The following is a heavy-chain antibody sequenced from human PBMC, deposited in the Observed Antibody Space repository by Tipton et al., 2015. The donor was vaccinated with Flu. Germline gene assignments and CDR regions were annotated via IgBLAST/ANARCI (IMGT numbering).Heavy chain of an antibody. CDR2: IYYSGST. D-gene: IGHD1-1*01. CDR3: ARDPWTDPYYFDY. CDR1: GGSISSGTYH. J-gene: IGHJ4*02. V-gene: IGHV4-39*07. Sequence: TLSLTCTVSGGSISSGTYHWGWIRQPPGKGLGWIGTIYYSGSTYYNPSLKSRVTISVDTSKNQFSLKVSSVTAADTAIYYCARDPWTDPYYFDYWGQGTLITVSS.